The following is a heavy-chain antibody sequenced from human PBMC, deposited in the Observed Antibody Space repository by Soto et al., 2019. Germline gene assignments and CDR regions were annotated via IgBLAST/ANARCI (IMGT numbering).Heavy chain of an antibody. CDR3: AREQVILGTYGMDV. J-gene: IGHJ6*02. D-gene: IGHD2-15*01. CDR2: IIPILGIA. V-gene: IGHV1-69*08. CDR1: GGTFSSYT. Sequence: QVQLVQSGAEVKKPGSSVKVSCKASGGTFSSYTISWVRQAPGQGLEWMGRIIPILGIADYAQNFQGRVTITADKSTSTACMELSSLRSEDTAVYYCAREQVILGTYGMDVWGQGTTVTVSS.